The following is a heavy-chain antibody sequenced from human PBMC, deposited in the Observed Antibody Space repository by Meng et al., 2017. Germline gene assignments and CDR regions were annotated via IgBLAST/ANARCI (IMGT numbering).Heavy chain of an antibody. V-gene: IGHV1-2*06. J-gene: IGHJ4*02. Sequence: GQQAQLGASVEKQWESVYVSCSSCSATFRSYGRHWVRRAPEAGLEGLGRIKPLSGDTHYVHSFQGRDNMIGDRSISTAYVEFSGLRSDATAMYDCAKCEDIAAAGNHICDYWGQGTLVTVSS. CDR3: AKCEDIAAAGNHICDY. CDR2: IKPLSGDT. CDR1: SATFRSYG. D-gene: IGHD6-13*01.